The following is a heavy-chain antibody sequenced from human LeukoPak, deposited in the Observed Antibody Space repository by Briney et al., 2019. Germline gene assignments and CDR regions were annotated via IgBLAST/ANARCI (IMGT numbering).Heavy chain of an antibody. J-gene: IGHJ5*02. D-gene: IGHD6-6*01. CDR1: GGSFSGYY. CDR3: ARDSIAARPRGWFDP. V-gene: IGHV4-34*01. CDR2: INHSGST. Sequence: PSETLSLTCAVYGGSFSGYYWSWIRQPPGKGLEWIGEINHSGSTNYNPSLKSRVTISVDTSKNQFSLKLSSVTAADTAVYYCARDSIAARPRGWFDPWGQGTLVTVSS.